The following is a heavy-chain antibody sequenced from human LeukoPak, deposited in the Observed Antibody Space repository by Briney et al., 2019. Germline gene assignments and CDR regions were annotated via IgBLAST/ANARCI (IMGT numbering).Heavy chain of an antibody. V-gene: IGHV1-18*01. CDR3: AKVGDYVWGSYRHPYFDY. CDR1: GYTFTSYG. D-gene: IGHD3-16*02. Sequence: GASVKVSCKASGYTFTSYGISWVRQAPGQGLEWMGWISAYNGNTNYAQKLQGRVTMTTDTSTSTAYMELRSLRSDDTAVYYCAKVGDYVWGSYRHPYFDYWGQGTLVTVSS. CDR2: ISAYNGNT. J-gene: IGHJ4*02.